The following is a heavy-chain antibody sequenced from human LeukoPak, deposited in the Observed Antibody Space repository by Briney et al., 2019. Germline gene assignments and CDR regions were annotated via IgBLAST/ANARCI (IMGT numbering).Heavy chain of an antibody. Sequence: SETLSLTCAVYGGSFSGYYWSWIRQPPGKGLEWIGEINHSGSTNYNPSLKSRVTISVDTSKNQFSLKLSSVTAADTAVYYCARRLGFGELSSRAFDIWGQGTMVTVSS. V-gene: IGHV4-34*01. CDR3: ARRLGFGELSSRAFDI. D-gene: IGHD3-10*01. CDR2: INHSGST. CDR1: GGSFSGYY. J-gene: IGHJ3*02.